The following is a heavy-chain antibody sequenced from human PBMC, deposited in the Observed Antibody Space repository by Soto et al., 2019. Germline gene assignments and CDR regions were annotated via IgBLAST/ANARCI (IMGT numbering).Heavy chain of an antibody. CDR2: TNPKSGYT. V-gene: IGHV1-8*01. CDR3: ARTAGDLDY. D-gene: IGHD4-17*01. J-gene: IGHJ4*02. Sequence: QVQLVQSGAEVKKPGASVKVSCKTSGYTFTNYDINWVRQATGQGLEWMGWTNPKSGYTGSAQKFQGRVTXTRDSSIRTAYMELHSLTSEDTAVYYCARTAGDLDYWGQGTLITVSS. CDR1: GYTFTNYD.